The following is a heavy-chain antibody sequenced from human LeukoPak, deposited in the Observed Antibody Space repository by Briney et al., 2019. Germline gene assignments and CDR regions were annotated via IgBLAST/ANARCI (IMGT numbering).Heavy chain of an antibody. V-gene: IGHV4-59*08. D-gene: IGHD5-24*01. J-gene: IGHJ3*02. CDR3: ARHRAEMATITDDAFDI. Sequence: SETLSLTCTVSGGSISSHYWSWIRQPPGKGLEWIGDIYYSGSTNYNPSLKSRVTMSLGTSKNQLSLRLSSVTAADTAVFYCARHRAEMATITDDAFDIWGQGTMVTVSS. CDR2: IYYSGST. CDR1: GGSISSHY.